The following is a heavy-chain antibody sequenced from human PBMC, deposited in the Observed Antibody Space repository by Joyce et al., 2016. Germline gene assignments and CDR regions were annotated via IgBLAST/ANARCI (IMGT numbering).Heavy chain of an antibody. CDR1: EFIFSVYA. CDR2: ISYNGRDK. Sequence: QVQLVESGGGVVQPGRSLRLSCAASEFIFSVYAMHWVRQAPGKGLEWVTFISYNGRDKNYTDSVKGRFTISRDNSKNMLYLQMNSLRVEDTALYYCAREVRGLDVWGQGTTVTVSS. J-gene: IGHJ6*02. V-gene: IGHV3-30*04. CDR3: AREVRGLDV.